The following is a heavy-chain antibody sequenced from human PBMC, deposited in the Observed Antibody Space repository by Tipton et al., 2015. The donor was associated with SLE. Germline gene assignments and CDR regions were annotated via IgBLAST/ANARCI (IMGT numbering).Heavy chain of an antibody. CDR1: GVSISSRTYY. J-gene: IGHJ3*02. CDR2: MDYSGNT. D-gene: IGHD3-3*01. V-gene: IGHV4-39*01. CDR3: ARQNAYDFAFDI. Sequence: TLSLTCTVSGVSISSRTYYWGWIRQPPGKGLEWIGSMDYSGNTYYNPSLKTQVTITVDTSKNRFSLKLSSVTAADTALYFCARQNAYDFAFDIWGLGTMVTVSS.